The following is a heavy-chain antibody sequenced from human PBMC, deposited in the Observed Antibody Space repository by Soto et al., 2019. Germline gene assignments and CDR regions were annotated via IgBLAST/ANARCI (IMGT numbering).Heavy chain of an antibody. CDR3: AHSRPYYDFWSAYYRYYGMDV. J-gene: IGHJ6*02. CDR2: IYWNDDK. CDR1: LFSLSTSGVG. D-gene: IGHD3-3*01. Sequence: XGPTLVNPTQTLPLTCTFSLFSLSTSGVGVGWIRQPPGKALEWLALIYWNDDKRYSPSLKSRLTITKDTSKNQVVLTMTNMDPVDTATYYCAHSRPYYDFWSAYYRYYGMDVCGQRTTVTVPS. V-gene: IGHV2-5*01.